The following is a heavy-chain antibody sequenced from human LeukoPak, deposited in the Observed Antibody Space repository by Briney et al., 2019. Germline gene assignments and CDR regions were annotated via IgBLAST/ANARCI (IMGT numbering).Heavy chain of an antibody. CDR3: AREDSRDYAFDF. CDR2: INPNDGST. D-gene: IGHD6-13*01. V-gene: IGHV1-46*01. Sequence: GASVKVSCKASGYTFTGYCMHWVRQAPGQGLEWMGIINPNDGSTTYAQKFQGRVTMTRDMSTSTVYMDLSSLKSEDTAVYYCAREDSRDYAFDFWGQGTMVTVSS. J-gene: IGHJ3*01. CDR1: GYTFTGYC.